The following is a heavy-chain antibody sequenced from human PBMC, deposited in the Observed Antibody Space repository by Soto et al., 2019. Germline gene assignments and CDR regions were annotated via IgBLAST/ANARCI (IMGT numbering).Heavy chain of an antibody. CDR1: GFTFTNAW. CDR2: IKSKTDGGTT. V-gene: IGHV3-15*07. CDR3: TTDYGGNQFDC. Sequence: EAQLVESGGGLVKPGGSLRLSCAASGFTFTNAWMNWVRQAPGKGLEWVGRIKSKTDGGTTDYAAPVKGRFTISRDDSQTTLYLQMNSLKTEDTAVYYCTTDYGGNQFDCWGQGTLVTVSS. D-gene: IGHD2-15*01. J-gene: IGHJ4*02.